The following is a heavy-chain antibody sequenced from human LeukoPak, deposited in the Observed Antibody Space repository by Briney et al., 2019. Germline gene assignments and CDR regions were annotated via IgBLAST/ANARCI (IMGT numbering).Heavy chain of an antibody. CDR2: INWNGGST. Sequence: PGGSLRLSCAASGFTFDDYGMSWVRQAPGKGLEWVSGINWNGGSTGYADSVKGRFTISRDNAKNSLYLQMNSLRAEDTAVYYCARDYPTWCSGGSCLIFDYWGQGTLVTVSS. CDR1: GFTFDDYG. V-gene: IGHV3-20*04. D-gene: IGHD2-15*01. J-gene: IGHJ4*02. CDR3: ARDYPTWCSGGSCLIFDY.